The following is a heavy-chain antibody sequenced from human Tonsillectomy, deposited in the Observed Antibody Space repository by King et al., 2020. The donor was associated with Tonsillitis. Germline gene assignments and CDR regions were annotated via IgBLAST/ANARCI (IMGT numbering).Heavy chain of an antibody. V-gene: IGHV5-51*01. CDR1: GYSFTSYW. D-gene: IGHD4-17*01. J-gene: IGHJ4*02. Sequence: QLVQSGAEVKKPGESLKISCKGSGYSFTSYWIGWVRQMPGKGLEWLGIIYPGDSDTRYSPSFQGQVTLSADKSISTAYLQWSSLKASDAAMYYCARHGGSTVTTCAGGVDYWGQGTLVTVSS. CDR2: IYPGDSDT. CDR3: ARHGGSTVTTCAGGVDY.